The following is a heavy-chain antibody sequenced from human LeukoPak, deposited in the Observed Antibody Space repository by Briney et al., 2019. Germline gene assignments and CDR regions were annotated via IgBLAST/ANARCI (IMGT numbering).Heavy chain of an antibody. Sequence: SETLSLTCTVSGGSISSSSYYWGWIRQPPGKGLEWIGSIYYSGSTYYNPSLKSRVTISVDTSKNQCSLKLSSVTAADTAVYYCARRHYYGSGSYVPKYYFDYWGQGTLVTVSS. CDR3: ARRHYYGSGSYVPKYYFDY. V-gene: IGHV4-39*01. D-gene: IGHD3-10*01. CDR1: GGSISSSSYY. CDR2: IYYSGST. J-gene: IGHJ4*02.